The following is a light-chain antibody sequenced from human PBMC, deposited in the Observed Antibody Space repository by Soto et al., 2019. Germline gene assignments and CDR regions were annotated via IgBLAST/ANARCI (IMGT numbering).Light chain of an antibody. CDR3: QEYKSASWT. CDR2: AAS. V-gene: IGKV1-27*01. J-gene: IGKJ1*01. Sequence: DIQMTQSPSSLSASVGDRVTITCRARQGISNYLAWYQQKPGKVPKLLIYAASTLQSGVPSRFSGSGSGTNFTLTIGSLQPEVGATYYCQEYKSASWTFGQGTKVEI. CDR1: QGISNY.